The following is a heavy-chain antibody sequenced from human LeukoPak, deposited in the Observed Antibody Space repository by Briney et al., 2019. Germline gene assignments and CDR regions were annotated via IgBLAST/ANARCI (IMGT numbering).Heavy chain of an antibody. Sequence: SETLSLTCTVSGGSISSGGYYWSWIRQHPGKGLEWIEYIYYSGSTYYNPSLKSRVTISVDTSKNQFSLKLSSVTAADTAVYYCARDRDDYNAFDIWGQGTMVTVSS. CDR3: ARDRDDYNAFDI. D-gene: IGHD5-24*01. V-gene: IGHV4-31*03. CDR1: GGSISSGGYY. J-gene: IGHJ3*02. CDR2: IYYSGST.